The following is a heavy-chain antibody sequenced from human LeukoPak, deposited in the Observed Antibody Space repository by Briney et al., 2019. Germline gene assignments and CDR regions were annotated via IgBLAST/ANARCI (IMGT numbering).Heavy chain of an antibody. CDR2: ISGSGGST. J-gene: IGHJ4*02. V-gene: IGHV3-23*01. Sequence: GGSLRLSCAASGFTFSSYAMSWVRQAPGKGLEWVSAISGSGGSTYYADSVKGRFTISRDNSKNTLYLQMNSLRAEDTAVYYCEKDRRMVHEADNDYWGQGTLVTVSS. CDR3: EKDRRMVHEADNDY. D-gene: IGHD3-10*01. CDR1: GFTFSSYA.